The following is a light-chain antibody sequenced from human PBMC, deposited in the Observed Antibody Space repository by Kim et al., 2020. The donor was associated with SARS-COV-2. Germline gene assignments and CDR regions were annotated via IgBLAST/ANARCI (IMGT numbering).Light chain of an antibody. CDR3: QQYGSSLYV. CDR2: GAS. Sequence: SPGERATLSCRASQSVSSSYLAWYQQKSGQAPRILIYGASNRATGIPDRFSGSGSGTDLTLTISRLEPEDFAVYYCQQYGSSLYVFGGGTKVDIK. CDR1: QSVSSSY. V-gene: IGKV3-20*01. J-gene: IGKJ4*01.